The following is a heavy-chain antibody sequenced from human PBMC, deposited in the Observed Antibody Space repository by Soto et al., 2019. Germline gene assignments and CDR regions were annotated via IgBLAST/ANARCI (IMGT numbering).Heavy chain of an antibody. J-gene: IGHJ5*02. CDR3: LRELVVVPAAISSLCWFDP. CDR2: MSPNSGNT. CDR1: GYTFTSYD. V-gene: IGHV1-8*01. D-gene: IGHD2-2*01. Sequence: GASVKVSCKASGYTFTSYDINWVRQATGQGLEWMGWMSPNSGNTGYAQKFQGRVTMTSNTSISTAYMELSSLRSEDTAVYYCLRELVVVPAAISSLCWFDPWGQGTLVTVSS.